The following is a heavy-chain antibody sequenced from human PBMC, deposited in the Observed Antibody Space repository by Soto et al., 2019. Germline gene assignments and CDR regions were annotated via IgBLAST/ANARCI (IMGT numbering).Heavy chain of an antibody. CDR3: ARDGEGPYSGYAHPHRL. D-gene: IGHD5-12*01. Sequence: GASVKVSCKVSGYTLTELSMHWVRQAPGKGLEWMGRIIPILGIANYAQKFQGRVTITADKSTSTAYMELSSLRSEDTAVYYCARDGEGPYSGYAHPHRLWGQGTLVTVSS. CDR2: IIPILGIA. V-gene: IGHV1-69*04. J-gene: IGHJ4*02. CDR1: GYTLTELS.